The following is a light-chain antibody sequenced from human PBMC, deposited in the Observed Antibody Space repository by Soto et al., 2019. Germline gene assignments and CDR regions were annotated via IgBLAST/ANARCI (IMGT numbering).Light chain of an antibody. CDR1: QSVSSNF. J-gene: IGKJ3*01. CDR3: QQYGSAPFN. V-gene: IGKV3-20*01. CDR2: GAS. Sequence: EIVLTQSPGTMSVSPGARVTLSCRASQSVSSNFLAWHQQTPGQAPRIIIYGASSTAGSIPDRFRGSGSGTDFTLTIYSLEPEEFAVYYCQQYGSAPFNFGPGTRVDVK.